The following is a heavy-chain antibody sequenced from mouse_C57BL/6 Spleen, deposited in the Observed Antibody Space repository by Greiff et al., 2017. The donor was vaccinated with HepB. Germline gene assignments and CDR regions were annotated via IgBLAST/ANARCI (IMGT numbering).Heavy chain of an antibody. Sequence: QVQLKQSGPGLVQPSQSLSITCTVSGFSLTSYGVHWVRQSPGKGLEWLGVIWSGGSTDYNAAFISRLSISKDNSKSQVFFKMNSLQADDTAIYYCARGPFYGSSPHWYFDVWGTGTTVTVSS. J-gene: IGHJ1*03. CDR3: ARGPFYGSSPHWYFDV. D-gene: IGHD1-1*01. V-gene: IGHV2-2*01. CDR1: GFSLTSYG. CDR2: IWSGGST.